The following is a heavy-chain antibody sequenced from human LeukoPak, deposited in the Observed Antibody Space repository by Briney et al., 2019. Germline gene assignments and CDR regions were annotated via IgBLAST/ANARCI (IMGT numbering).Heavy chain of an antibody. V-gene: IGHV4-31*03. CDR1: GGSISSGGYY. J-gene: IGHJ4*02. CDR3: ARTKSGSYSGYELDY. D-gene: IGHD5-12*01. Sequence: SQTLSLTCTVSGGSISSGGYYWSWIRQHPGKGLAWIGYIYYSGSTYYNPSLKSRVTISVDTSKNQFSLKLSSVTAADTAVYYCARTKSGSYSGYELDYWGQGTLVTVSS. CDR2: IYYSGST.